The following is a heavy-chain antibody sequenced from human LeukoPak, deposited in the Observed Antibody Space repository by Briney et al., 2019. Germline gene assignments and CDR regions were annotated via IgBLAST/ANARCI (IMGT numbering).Heavy chain of an antibody. Sequence: SETLSLTCTVSGGPISSYYWSWIRQPPGKGLEWIGYIYYSGSTNYNPSLKSRVTISVDTSKNQFSLKLSSVTAADTAVYYCAAGVYGPFDYWGQGTLVTVSS. CDR1: GGPISSYY. J-gene: IGHJ4*02. D-gene: IGHD4-17*01. V-gene: IGHV4-59*01. CDR3: AAGVYGPFDY. CDR2: IYYSGST.